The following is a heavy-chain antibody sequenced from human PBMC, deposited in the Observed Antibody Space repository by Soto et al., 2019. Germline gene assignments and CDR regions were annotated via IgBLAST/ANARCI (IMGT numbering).Heavy chain of an antibody. CDR1: GGSISSGGYS. J-gene: IGHJ4*02. V-gene: IGHV4-61*08. CDR2: IHYAGRT. Sequence: SETLSLTCAVSGGSISSGGYSWSWIRQPPGEGLEWIGFIHYAGRTSYSPSLKSRLTISLDTSKNQFSLNLRSEDTAVYYCARLHNGGNFFDYWGQGTLVTVSS. CDR3: ARLHNGGNFFDY. D-gene: IGHD2-21*02.